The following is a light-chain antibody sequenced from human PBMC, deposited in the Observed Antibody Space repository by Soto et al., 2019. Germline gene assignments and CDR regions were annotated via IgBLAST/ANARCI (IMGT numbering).Light chain of an antibody. CDR2: DAS. V-gene: IGKV3-11*01. CDR1: QSVSSY. J-gene: IGKJ1*01. Sequence: EIVLTQSPATLSLSPGERATLSCRASQSVSSYLAWYQQKPGQAPRLLIYDASNRATGIPARFSGSGSGTDFTLTIRSLEPEDFAVYYCQQRGTFGQGTKVEIK. CDR3: QQRGT.